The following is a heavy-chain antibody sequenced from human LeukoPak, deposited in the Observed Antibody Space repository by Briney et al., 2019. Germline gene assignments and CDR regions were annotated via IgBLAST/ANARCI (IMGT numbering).Heavy chain of an antibody. J-gene: IGHJ3*02. Sequence: PGGSLRLSCAASGFTFRSFAMSWVRQAPGKGLEWVSVISGSGGSTYYADSVKGRFTISRDNSKNTLYLQMNSLRAEDTAVDYCAKDARVFDAFDIWGQGTMVTVSS. V-gene: IGHV3-23*01. CDR3: AKDARVFDAFDI. D-gene: IGHD6-6*01. CDR2: ISGSGGST. CDR1: GFTFRSFA.